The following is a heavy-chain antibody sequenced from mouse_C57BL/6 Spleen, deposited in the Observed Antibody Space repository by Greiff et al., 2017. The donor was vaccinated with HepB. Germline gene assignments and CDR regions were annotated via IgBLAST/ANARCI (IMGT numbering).Heavy chain of an antibody. D-gene: IGHD1-1*01. CDR1: GYTFTSYW. J-gene: IGHJ4*01. Sequence: VQLQQSGAELVRPGSSVKLSCKASGYTFTSYWMDWVKQRPGQGLEWIGNIYPSDSETHYNQKFKDKATLTVDKSSSTAYMQLSSLTSEDSAVYYCARESLITTVVAPYYYAMDYWGQGTSVTVSS. V-gene: IGHV1-61*01. CDR2: IYPSDSET. CDR3: ARESLITTVVAPYYYAMDY.